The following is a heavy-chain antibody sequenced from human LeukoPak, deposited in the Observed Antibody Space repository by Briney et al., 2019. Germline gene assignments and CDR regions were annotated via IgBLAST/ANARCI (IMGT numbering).Heavy chain of an antibody. D-gene: IGHD2-2*01. CDR1: GGSISSGGYY. CDR3: ARERVVVVPAAILYYGMDV. V-gene: IGHV4-31*03. CDR2: IYYSGST. Sequence: SQTLSLTCTVSGGSISSGGYYWSWIRQHPGKGLEWIGYIYYSGSTYYNPSLKSRVTISVDTSKNQFSLKLSSVTAADTAVYYCARERVVVVPAAILYYGMDVWGQGTTVTVSS. J-gene: IGHJ6*02.